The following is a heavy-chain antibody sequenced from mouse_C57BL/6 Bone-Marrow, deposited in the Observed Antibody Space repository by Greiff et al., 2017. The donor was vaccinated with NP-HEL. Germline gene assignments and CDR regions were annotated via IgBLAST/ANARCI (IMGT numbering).Heavy chain of an antibody. D-gene: IGHD2-3*01. Sequence: QVQLKQPGAELVMPGASVKLSCKASGYTFTSYWMHWVKQRPGQGLEWIGEIDPSDSYTNYNQKFKGKSTLTVDKSSSTAYMQLSSLTSEDSAVYYCARFDGYYGYYFDYWGQGTTLTVSS. CDR1: GYTFTSYW. CDR3: ARFDGYYGYYFDY. V-gene: IGHV1-69*01. J-gene: IGHJ2*01. CDR2: IDPSDSYT.